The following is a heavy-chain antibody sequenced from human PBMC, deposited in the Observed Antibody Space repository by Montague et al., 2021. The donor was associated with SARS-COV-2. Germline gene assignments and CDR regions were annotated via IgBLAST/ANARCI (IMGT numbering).Heavy chain of an antibody. CDR3: ARDQDYYDPAHDY. D-gene: IGHD3-22*01. V-gene: IGHV3-48*03. CDR2: ISSSGSTI. J-gene: IGHJ4*02. CDR1: GFTFSSYE. Sequence: SLRLSCAASGFTFSSYEMNWVRQAPGKGLEWVTYISSSGSTIYYADSXXGRFTISRDNAKSSLYLQMNSLRAEDTAVYYCARDQDYYDPAHDYWGQGTLVTVSS.